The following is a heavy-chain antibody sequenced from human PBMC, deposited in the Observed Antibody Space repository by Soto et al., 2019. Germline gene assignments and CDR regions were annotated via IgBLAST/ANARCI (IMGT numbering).Heavy chain of an antibody. D-gene: IGHD3-10*01. J-gene: IGHJ6*02. CDR2: IYPGDSDT. Sequence: GGSLKISCKGSGYSFTSYLIGWVRQMPGKGLEGMGIIYPGDSDTRYSPSFQGQVTISADKSISTAYLQWSSLKASDTAMYYCAGGGVRGVITRTRDYYGMDVWGQGTTVTVSS. V-gene: IGHV5-51*01. CDR3: AGGGVRGVITRTRDYYGMDV. CDR1: GYSFTSYL.